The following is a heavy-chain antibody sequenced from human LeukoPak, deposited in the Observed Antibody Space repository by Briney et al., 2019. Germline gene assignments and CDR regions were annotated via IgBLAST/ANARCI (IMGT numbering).Heavy chain of an antibody. CDR3: ARDLARGYSYGYNAFDI. J-gene: IGHJ3*02. D-gene: IGHD5-18*01. CDR1: GYTFSSYG. V-gene: IGHV1-18*01. Sequence: GASVKVSCKASGYTFSSYGIGWVRQAPRQGLEWMGCITAGNGNTNYAQKVQGRVTMTTDTSTSTAYMELRSLRSDDTAVYFCARDLARGYSYGYNAFDIWGQETKVTVSS. CDR2: ITAGNGNT.